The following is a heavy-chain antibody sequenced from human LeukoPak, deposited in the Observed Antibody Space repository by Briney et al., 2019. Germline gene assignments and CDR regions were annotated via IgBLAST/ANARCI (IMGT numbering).Heavy chain of an antibody. CDR3: ARVSSVGGGFDP. CDR2: ISDSDGNT. Sequence: GGSLRLSCAASGFTFSSYAMSWVRQAPGKGLEWVSAISDSDGNTYYADSVKGRFTISRDNSKNTLFLQMNSLRAEDTAVYYCARVSSVGGGFDPWGQGTLVTVSS. V-gene: IGHV3-23*01. CDR1: GFTFSSYA. D-gene: IGHD1-26*01. J-gene: IGHJ5*02.